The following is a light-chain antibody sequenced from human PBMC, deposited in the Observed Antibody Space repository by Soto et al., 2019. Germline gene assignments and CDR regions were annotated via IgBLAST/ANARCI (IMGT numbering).Light chain of an antibody. V-gene: IGKV3-15*01. J-gene: IGKJ2*01. CDR1: QSVSSL. Sequence: VLTQSLATLSVSPGERVTLSCRASQSVSSLLAWYQQKPGQAPRLLIYSTSTRATGIPARFSGSGSGTEFTLTISSLQSEDFAIYYCQQYHYWPYTFGQGTNLEIK. CDR2: STS. CDR3: QQYHYWPYT.